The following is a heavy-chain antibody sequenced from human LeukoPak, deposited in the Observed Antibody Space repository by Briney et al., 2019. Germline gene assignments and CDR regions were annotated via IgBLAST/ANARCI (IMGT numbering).Heavy chain of an antibody. CDR2: IESKTDGGTT. J-gene: IGHJ4*02. V-gene: IGHV3-15*04. D-gene: IGHD4-17*01. Sequence: PGGSLRLSCAASGFTFSNAWMSWVRQAPGRGLEWVGRIESKTDGGTTDYAAPVKGRFTISRDDSKNTLYLQMNSLKTEDTAVYYWTTLTNDSGYDYWGQGTLVTVSS. CDR3: TTLTNDSGYDY. CDR1: GFTFSNAW.